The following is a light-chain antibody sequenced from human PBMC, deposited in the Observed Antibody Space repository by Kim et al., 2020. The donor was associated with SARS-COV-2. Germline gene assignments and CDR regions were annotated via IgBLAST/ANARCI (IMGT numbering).Light chain of an antibody. V-gene: IGKV3-15*01. Sequence: EIVMTQSPATLSVSPGERATLSCRASQSVSRNLAWYQQKPGQAPRFLIYGASTRATGIPARFSGSGSGTEFTLTISSLQSEDFAVYYCQQHDNLRTFGQGTLVEIK. CDR3: QQHDNLRT. J-gene: IGKJ4*01. CDR1: QSVSRN. CDR2: GAS.